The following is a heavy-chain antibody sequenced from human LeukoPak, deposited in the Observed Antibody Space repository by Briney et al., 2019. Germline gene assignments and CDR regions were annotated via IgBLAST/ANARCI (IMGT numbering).Heavy chain of an antibody. V-gene: IGHV3-23*01. CDR2: ISGSGGST. CDR1: GFTFSSYA. Sequence: GGSLRLSCAASGFTFSSYAMSWVRQAPGKGLEWVSAISGSGGSTYYADSAKGRFTISRDNSKNTLYLQMNSLRAEDTAVYYCAKGDYYDSSGYDYWGQGTLVTVSS. J-gene: IGHJ4*02. D-gene: IGHD3-22*01. CDR3: AKGDYYDSSGYDY.